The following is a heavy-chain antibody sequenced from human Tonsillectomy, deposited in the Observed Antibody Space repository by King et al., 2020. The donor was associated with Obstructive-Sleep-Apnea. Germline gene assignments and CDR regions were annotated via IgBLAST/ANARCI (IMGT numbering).Heavy chain of an antibody. CDR3: ARDGGGSGGSPNYYYYGMDV. J-gene: IGHJ6*02. Sequence: QLVQSGSELKKPGASVKVSCKASGYTFTSYAMNWVRQAPGQGLEWMGWINTNTGNPTYAQGFTGRFFFSLDTSFRMAYLQISSLKAEDTAVYYCARDGGGSGGSPNYYYYGMDVWGQGTTVTVSS. CDR2: INTNTGNP. CDR1: GYTFTSYA. V-gene: IGHV7-4-1*04. D-gene: IGHD2-15*01.